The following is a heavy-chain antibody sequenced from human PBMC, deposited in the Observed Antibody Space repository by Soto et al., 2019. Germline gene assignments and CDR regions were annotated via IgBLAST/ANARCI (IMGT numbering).Heavy chain of an antibody. V-gene: IGHV4-59*01. Sequence: SETLSLTCTVSGGSISSYYWSWIRQPPGKGLEWIGYIYYSGSTNYNPSLKSRVTISVDTSKNQFSLKLSSVTAADTAVYYCARRRRITIFGVVDIGVDVWGQGTSVTVSS. CDR2: IYYSGST. D-gene: IGHD3-3*01. CDR3: ARRRRITIFGVVDIGVDV. CDR1: GGSISSYY. J-gene: IGHJ6*02.